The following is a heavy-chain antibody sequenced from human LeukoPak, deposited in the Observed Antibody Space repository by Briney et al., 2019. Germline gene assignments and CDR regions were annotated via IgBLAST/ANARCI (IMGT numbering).Heavy chain of an antibody. V-gene: IGHV4-39*07. Sequence: SETLSLTCTVSSGSISTSNYYWGWIRQPPGKGLEWIGSIYYSGSTYYNPSLKSRVTISVDTSKNQFSLKLSSVTAADTAVYYCARLIRSNHFDYWGQGTLVTVSS. J-gene: IGHJ4*02. CDR1: SGSISTSNYY. CDR3: ARLIRSNHFDY. D-gene: IGHD6-13*01. CDR2: IYYSGST.